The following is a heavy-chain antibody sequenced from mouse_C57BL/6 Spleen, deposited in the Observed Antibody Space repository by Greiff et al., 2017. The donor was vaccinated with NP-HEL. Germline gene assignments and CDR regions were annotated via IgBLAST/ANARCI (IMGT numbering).Heavy chain of an antibody. CDR1: GYTFTDYN. Sequence: EVQLQQSGPELVKPGASVKIPCKASGYTFTDYNMDWVKQSHGKSLEWIGDINPNNGGTIYNQKFKGKAKLTVDKSSSKAYMELRSLTSEDTAVYYCARRALGKGAWFAYWGQGTLVTVSA. CDR2: INPNNGGT. CDR3: ARRALGKGAWFAY. V-gene: IGHV1-18*01. D-gene: IGHD1-1*01. J-gene: IGHJ3*01.